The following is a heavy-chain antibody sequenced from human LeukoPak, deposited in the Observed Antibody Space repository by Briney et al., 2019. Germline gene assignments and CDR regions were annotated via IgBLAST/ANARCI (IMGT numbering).Heavy chain of an antibody. J-gene: IGHJ4*02. D-gene: IGHD7-27*01. CDR3: ARGAWGFDY. CDR2: IKQDGSEK. Sequence: GGSLRLSCVASGFTFSSYWMSWVRQAPGKGLEWVANIKQDGSEKYYVDSVKGRFTISRDNAKNSLYLQMNSLRAEDTAVYYCARGAWGFDYWGQGTLVTVSS. CDR1: GFTFSSYW. V-gene: IGHV3-7*01.